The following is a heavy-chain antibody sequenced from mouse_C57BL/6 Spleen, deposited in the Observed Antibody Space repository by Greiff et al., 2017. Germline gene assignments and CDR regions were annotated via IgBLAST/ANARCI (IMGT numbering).Heavy chain of an antibody. CDR3: ARHEGLTGTGLRFDY. J-gene: IGHJ2*01. V-gene: IGHV1-62-2*01. Sequence: QVQLKESGAELVKPGASVKLSCKASGYTFTEYTIHWVKQRSGQGLEWIGWFYPGSGSIKYNEKFKDKATLTADKSSSTVYMEHRRLTSEDSAVYFCARHEGLTGTGLRFDYWGQGTTLTVSS. D-gene: IGHD4-1*01. CDR1: GYTFTEYT. CDR2: FYPGSGSI.